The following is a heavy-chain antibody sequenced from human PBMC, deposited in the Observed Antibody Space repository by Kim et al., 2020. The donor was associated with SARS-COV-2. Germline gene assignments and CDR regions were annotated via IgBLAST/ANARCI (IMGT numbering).Heavy chain of an antibody. J-gene: IGHJ5*02. CDR2: INHSGST. V-gene: IGHV4-34*01. Sequence: SETLSLTCAVYGGSFSGYYWSWIRQPPGKGLEWIGEINHSGSTNYNPSPKRRVTITVNTSKNQFSLKLSSVNAADTAVYYCARWVGRAYYYGSGSGRPVDPWGQGTLVTVSS. CDR1: GGSFSGYY. CDR3: ARWVGRAYYYGSGSGRPVDP. D-gene: IGHD3-10*01.